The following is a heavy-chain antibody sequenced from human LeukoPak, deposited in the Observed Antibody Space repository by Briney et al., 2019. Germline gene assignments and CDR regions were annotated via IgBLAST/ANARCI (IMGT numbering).Heavy chain of an antibody. CDR1: GYTFTSYG. Sequence: ASVKVSCKASGYTFTSYGISWVRQAPGQGLEWMGWISAYNGNTNYAQKLQGRVTMTTDTSTSTAYMELRSLRSDDTAVYYCARDRLYSSGWYGRSGFDPWGQGTLVTVSS. V-gene: IGHV1-18*01. D-gene: IGHD6-19*01. J-gene: IGHJ5*02. CDR2: ISAYNGNT. CDR3: ARDRLYSSGWYGRSGFDP.